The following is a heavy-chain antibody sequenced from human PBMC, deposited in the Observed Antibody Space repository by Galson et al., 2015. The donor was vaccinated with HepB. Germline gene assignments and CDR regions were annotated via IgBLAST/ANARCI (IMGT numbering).Heavy chain of an antibody. J-gene: IGHJ2*01. Sequence: ETLSLTCTVSGGSISNSNYYWGWIRQPPGKGLEWIGSIYYMGTTYYNPSLKSRVTIFEDTYKNQFSLKVTSVTAADTAVYYCARLPCSGGSCPYWYFDLWGRGTLVTVSS. D-gene: IGHD2-15*01. V-gene: IGHV4-39*01. CDR2: IYYMGTT. CDR1: GGSISNSNYY. CDR3: ARLPCSGGSCPYWYFDL.